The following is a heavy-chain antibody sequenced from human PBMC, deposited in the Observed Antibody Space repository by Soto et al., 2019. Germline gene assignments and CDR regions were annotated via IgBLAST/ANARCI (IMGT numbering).Heavy chain of an antibody. Sequence: ASVKVSCKASGGTFSSYTISWVRQAPGQGLEWMGRVIPILGIANYAQKFQGRVTITADKSTSTAYMELSSLRSEDTAVYYCAGELRGADAFDIWGQGTMVTVSS. D-gene: IGHD1-26*01. V-gene: IGHV1-69*02. CDR1: GGTFSSYT. CDR2: VIPILGIA. J-gene: IGHJ3*02. CDR3: AGELRGADAFDI.